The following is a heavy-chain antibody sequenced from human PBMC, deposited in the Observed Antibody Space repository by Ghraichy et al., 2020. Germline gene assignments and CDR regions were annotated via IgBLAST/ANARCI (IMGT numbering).Heavy chain of an antibody. J-gene: IGHJ4*02. CDR3: AKDLMITFGGVIDFDY. Sequence: GGSLRLSCAASGFTFSSYAMSWVRQAPGKGLEWVSAISGSGGSTYYADSVKGRFTISRDNSKNTLYLQMNSLRAEDTAVYYCAKDLMITFGGVIDFDYWGQGTLVTVSS. D-gene: IGHD3-16*02. CDR1: GFTFSSYA. CDR2: ISGSGGST. V-gene: IGHV3-23*01.